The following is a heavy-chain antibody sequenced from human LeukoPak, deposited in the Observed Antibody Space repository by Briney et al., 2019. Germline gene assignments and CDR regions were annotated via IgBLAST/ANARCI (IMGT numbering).Heavy chain of an antibody. Sequence: GASVKVSCKASGYTFTSYGISWVRQAPGQGLEWMGWISAYNGNTNYAQKLQGRVTMTTDTSTSTAYMELRSLRSDDTAVYYCARDRRSWGAENWFDPWGQGTLVTVSS. J-gene: IGHJ5*02. CDR3: ARDRRSWGAENWFDP. V-gene: IGHV1-18*01. D-gene: IGHD6-13*01. CDR2: ISAYNGNT. CDR1: GYTFTSYG.